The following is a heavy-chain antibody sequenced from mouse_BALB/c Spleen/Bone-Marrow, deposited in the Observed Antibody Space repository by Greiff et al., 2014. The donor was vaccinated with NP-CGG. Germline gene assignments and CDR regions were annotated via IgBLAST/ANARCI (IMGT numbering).Heavy chain of an antibody. CDR1: GYSITSGYS. Sequence: DVQLQESGPDLVKPSQSLSLTCTVTGYSITSGYSWHWIRQFPGNKLEWMAYIHNSGVTNFNPSLKSRISISRDTSKNQFFLQLNSVTTEDTATYYCARLDGSKGFDYWGQGTTLTVSS. D-gene: IGHD1-1*01. CDR3: ARLDGSKGFDY. J-gene: IGHJ2*01. V-gene: IGHV3-1*02. CDR2: IHNSGVT.